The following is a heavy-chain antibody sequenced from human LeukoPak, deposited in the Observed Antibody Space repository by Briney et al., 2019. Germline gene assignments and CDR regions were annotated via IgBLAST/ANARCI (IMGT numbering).Heavy chain of an antibody. CDR3: ARKWELPFDY. J-gene: IGHJ4*02. D-gene: IGHD1-26*01. CDR1: GGSISSYY. CDR2: IYYSGST. V-gene: IGHV4-59*01. Sequence: PSETLSLTCTVSGGSISSYYWSWIRQPPGKGLEWIGYIYYSGSTNYSPSLKSRVTISVVTSKNQFSLKLSSVTAADTAVYYCARKWELPFDYWGQGTLVTVSS.